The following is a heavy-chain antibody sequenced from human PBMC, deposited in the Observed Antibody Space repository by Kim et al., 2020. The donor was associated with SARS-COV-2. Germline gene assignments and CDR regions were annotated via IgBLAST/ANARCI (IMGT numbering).Heavy chain of an antibody. J-gene: IGHJ6*02. CDR3: AKEEGSGYSSGWTYYYYGMDV. CDR2: ISYDGSNK. CDR1: GFTFSSYG. Sequence: GSLRLSCAASGFTFSSYGMHWVRQAPGKGLEWVSVISYDGSNKYYADSVKGRFTISRDNSKNTLYLQMNSLRAEDTAVYYCAKEEGSGYSSGWTYYYYGMDVWGQGTTVTVSS. D-gene: IGHD6-19*01. V-gene: IGHV3-30*18.